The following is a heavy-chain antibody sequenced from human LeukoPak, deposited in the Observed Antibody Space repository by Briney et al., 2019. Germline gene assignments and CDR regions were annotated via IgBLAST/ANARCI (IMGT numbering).Heavy chain of an antibody. CDR1: GFTLRDYY. Sequence: GGSLRLSCAASGFTLRDYYMSWIRQAPGKGLEWVSYITSSGSTIYYADSVKGRFTISRDNAKNSLYLQMNSLRAEDTAVYYCARASSIGAPIWGQGTMVTVSS. V-gene: IGHV3-11*01. J-gene: IGHJ3*02. D-gene: IGHD6-6*01. CDR2: ITSSGSTI. CDR3: ARASSIGAPI.